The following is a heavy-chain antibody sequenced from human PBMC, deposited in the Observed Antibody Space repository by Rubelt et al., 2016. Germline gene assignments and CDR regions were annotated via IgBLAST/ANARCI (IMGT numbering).Heavy chain of an antibody. D-gene: IGHD3-16*01. CDR2: ISDTSKYI. J-gene: IGHJ4*02. Sequence: VRQAPGKGLEWVSSISDTSKYIFHADSVGGRFTISRDDAKNTLFLQMNGLRVEDTAIYYCASTGGWGQGTLVTVSS. V-gene: IGHV3-21*06. CDR3: ASTGG.